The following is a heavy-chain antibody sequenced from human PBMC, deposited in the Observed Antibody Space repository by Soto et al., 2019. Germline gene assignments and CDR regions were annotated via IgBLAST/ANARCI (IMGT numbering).Heavy chain of an antibody. V-gene: IGHV1-3*01. CDR2: INGGIGKT. Sequence: QVRLEQSGAEVKEPGASVKISCKASGYDFNSYSIHWLRQAPGQMPEYMGRINGGIGKTKFSKILQDRLTITRDASARAMYMELSSLKSGATGVYYCARSSVTIDGLDFWGQGTLVIVSS. CDR3: ARSSVTIDGLDF. CDR1: GYDFNSYS. D-gene: IGHD4-17*01. J-gene: IGHJ4*02.